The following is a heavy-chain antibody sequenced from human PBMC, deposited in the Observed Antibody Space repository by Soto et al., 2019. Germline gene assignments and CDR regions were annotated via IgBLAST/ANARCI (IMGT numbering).Heavy chain of an antibody. Sequence: GGSLSLSCAASGVPFSNAGMNWVRQAPGKGLEWVGRIKSKTDGGTTDYAAPVKGRFTISRDDSKNTLYLQMNSLKTEDTAVYYCTRNRRDYYYGMDVWGQGTTVTVSS. V-gene: IGHV3-15*07. J-gene: IGHJ6*02. D-gene: IGHD4-4*01. CDR3: TRNRRDYYYGMDV. CDR1: GVPFSNAG. CDR2: IKSKTDGGTT.